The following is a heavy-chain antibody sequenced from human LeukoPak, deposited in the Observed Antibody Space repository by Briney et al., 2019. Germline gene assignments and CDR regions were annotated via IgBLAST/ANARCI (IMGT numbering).Heavy chain of an antibody. Sequence: PGGSLRLSCAASGFTFTSYGISWVRQAPGQGLEWMGWISAYNGNTNYAQKLQGRVTMTTDTSTSTAYMELRSLRSDDTAVYYCARGPPGGWFDPWGQGTLVTVSS. J-gene: IGHJ5*02. CDR1: GFTFTSYG. V-gene: IGHV1-18*01. CDR2: ISAYNGNT. CDR3: ARGPPGGWFDP.